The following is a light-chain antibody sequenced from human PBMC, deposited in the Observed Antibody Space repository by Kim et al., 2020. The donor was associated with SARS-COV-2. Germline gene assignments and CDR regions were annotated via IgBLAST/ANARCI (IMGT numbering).Light chain of an antibody. J-gene: IGLJ3*02. Sequence: QAGLTQSPSVSKGLRQTATLTCTGNSNNVGNQGAAWLQQHQGHPPKLLSYRNNNRPSGISERLSASRSGNTASLTITGLQPEDGADYYCSAWDSSLSAWVFGGGTQLTVL. V-gene: IGLV10-54*01. CDR2: RNN. CDR3: SAWDSSLSAWV. CDR1: SNNVGNQG.